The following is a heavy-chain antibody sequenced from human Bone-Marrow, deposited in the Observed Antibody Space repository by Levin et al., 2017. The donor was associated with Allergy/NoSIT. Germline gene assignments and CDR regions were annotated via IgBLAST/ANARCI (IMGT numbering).Heavy chain of an antibody. CDR1: GGSVSSGSYY. V-gene: IGHV4-61*01. J-gene: IGHJ4*02. D-gene: IGHD3-10*01. CDR2: IYYSGST. Sequence: SETLSLTCTVSGGSVSSGSYYWSWIRQPPGKGLEWIGYIYYSGSTNYNPSLKSRVTISVDTSKNQFSLKLSSVTAADTGEYYCGRFHGGFDYWGQGTLVTVS. CDR3: GRFHGGFDY.